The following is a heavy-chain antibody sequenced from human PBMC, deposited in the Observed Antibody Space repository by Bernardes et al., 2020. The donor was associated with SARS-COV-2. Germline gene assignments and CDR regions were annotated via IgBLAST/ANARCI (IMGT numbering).Heavy chain of an antibody. CDR3: ARANYYDSSGYLSYYYGMDV. D-gene: IGHD3-22*01. CDR1: GFTFSSYD. J-gene: IGHJ6*02. V-gene: IGHV3-13*01. CDR2: IGTAGDT. Sequence: GGSLRLSCAASGFTFSSYDMHWVRQATGKGLEWVSAIGTAGDTYYPGSVKGRFTISRENAKNSLYLQMNSLRAGDTAVYYCARANYYDSSGYLSYYYGMDVWGHATTVTVSS.